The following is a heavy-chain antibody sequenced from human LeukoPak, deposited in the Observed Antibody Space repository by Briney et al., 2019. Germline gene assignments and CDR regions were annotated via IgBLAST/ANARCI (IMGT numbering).Heavy chain of an antibody. CDR1: GGSISSSSYY. D-gene: IGHD6-13*01. J-gene: IGHJ4*02. CDR2: IYYSGST. Sequence: SETLSLTCTVSGGSISSSSYYWSWIRQPPGKGLEWIGYIYYSGSTNYNPSLKSRVTISVDTSKNQFSLKLSSVTAADTAVYYCASSSSRTDSFDYWGQGTLVTVSS. V-gene: IGHV4-61*01. CDR3: ASSSSRTDSFDY.